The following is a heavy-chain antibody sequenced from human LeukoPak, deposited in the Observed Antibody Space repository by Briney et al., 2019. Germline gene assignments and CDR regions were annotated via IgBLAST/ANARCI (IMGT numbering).Heavy chain of an antibody. CDR3: TTDSSSWAV. CDR1: GFTFSRYW. Sequence: GGSLRLSCAASGFTFSRYWMTWVRQTPGKGLEWVANIKPDGSVKYYVDSVKGRFTISRDNAKNSLYLQMNSLRAEDTAVYYCTTDSSSWAVWGQGTLVTVSS. J-gene: IGHJ4*02. CDR2: IKPDGSVK. D-gene: IGHD6-13*01. V-gene: IGHV3-7*05.